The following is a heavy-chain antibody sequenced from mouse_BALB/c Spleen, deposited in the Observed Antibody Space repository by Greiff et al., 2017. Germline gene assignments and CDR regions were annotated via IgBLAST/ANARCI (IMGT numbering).Heavy chain of an antibody. J-gene: IGHJ3*01. D-gene: IGHD2-1*01. V-gene: IGHV7-3*02. Sequence: EVKLMESGGGLVQPGGSLRLSCAPSGFTFTDYYMSWVRQPPGKALVWLGFIRNKANGYTTEYSASVKGRFTISRDNYQSILYLQMNTLRAEDSATYYCASADGNYKAWVAYWGQGTLVTVSA. CDR3: ASADGNYKAWVAY. CDR2: IRNKANGYTT. CDR1: GFTFTDYY.